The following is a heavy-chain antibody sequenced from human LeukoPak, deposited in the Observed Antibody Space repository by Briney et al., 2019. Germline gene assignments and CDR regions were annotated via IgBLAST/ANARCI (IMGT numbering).Heavy chain of an antibody. CDR1: GGTFSSYT. CDR3: ARDSLAYCGCDCYSFCY. CDR2: IIPILGIA. Sequence: SVKVSCKASGGTFSSYTISWVRQAPGQGLEWMGRIIPILGIANYAQKFQGRVTITADKSTSTAYMELSSLISEDTSVYYCARDSLAYCGCDCYSFCYRGQGTLVTVSS. J-gene: IGHJ4*02. D-gene: IGHD2-21*02. V-gene: IGHV1-69*04.